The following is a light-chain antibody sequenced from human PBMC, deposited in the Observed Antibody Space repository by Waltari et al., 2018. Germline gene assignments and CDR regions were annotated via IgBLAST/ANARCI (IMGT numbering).Light chain of an antibody. V-gene: IGKV4-1*01. CDR1: QSVINSPNNKNY. CDR3: QQYYSTPPYT. Sequence: DIVMTQSPDSLAVSLAERATINCRSSQSVINSPNNKNYLAWYQQKAGQPPKLLIYSASTRESGGPGRFSGSGSGTDFTLTISSLHAEDVAVYYCQQYYSTPPYTFGQGTKLEIK. J-gene: IGKJ2*01. CDR2: SAS.